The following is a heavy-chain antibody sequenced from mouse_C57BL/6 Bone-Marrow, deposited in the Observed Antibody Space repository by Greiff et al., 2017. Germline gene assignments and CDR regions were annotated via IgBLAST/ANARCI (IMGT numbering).Heavy chain of an antibody. CDR3: ATTVVAYWYFDV. Sequence: EVKVEESGGGLVKPGGSLKLSCAASGFTFSDYGMHWVRQAPEKGLEWVAYISSGSSTIYYADTVKGRFTISRDNAKNTLFLQMTSLRSEDTTMYYCATTVVAYWYFDVWGTGTTGTVSS. CDR1: GFTFSDYG. CDR2: ISSGSSTI. V-gene: IGHV5-17*01. D-gene: IGHD1-1*01. J-gene: IGHJ1*03.